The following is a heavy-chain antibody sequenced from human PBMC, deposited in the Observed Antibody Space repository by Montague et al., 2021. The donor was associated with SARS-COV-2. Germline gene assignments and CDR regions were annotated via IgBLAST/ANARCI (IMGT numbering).Heavy chain of an antibody. CDR1: GDSVSSNGAA. CDR3: ARDDPYCTNGVCYTGNWFDP. V-gene: IGHV6-1*01. CDR2: TYYRSKWYN. J-gene: IGHJ5*02. Sequence: CAISGDSVSSNGAARNWIRQSPSRGLEWLGRTYYRSKWYNDYAVSVKSRITINPDTSKNQFSLQLNSVTPEDTAVYYCARDDPYCTNGVCYTGNWFDPWGQGTLVTVSS. D-gene: IGHD2-8*01.